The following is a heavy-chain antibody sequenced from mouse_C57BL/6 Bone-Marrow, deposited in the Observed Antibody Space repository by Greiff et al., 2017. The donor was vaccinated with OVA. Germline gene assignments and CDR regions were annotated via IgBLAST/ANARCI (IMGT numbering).Heavy chain of an antibody. CDR3: ARSRGYGSRAWFAY. Sequence: EVQLQQSGPELVKPGASVKISCKASGYTFTDYYMNWVKQSHGKSLEWIGDINPNNGGTSYNQKFKGKATLTVDKSSSTAYMELRSLTSEDSAVYDCARSRGYGSRAWFAYWGQGTLVTVSA. CDR2: INPNNGGT. V-gene: IGHV1-26*01. D-gene: IGHD1-1*01. J-gene: IGHJ3*01. CDR1: GYTFTDYY.